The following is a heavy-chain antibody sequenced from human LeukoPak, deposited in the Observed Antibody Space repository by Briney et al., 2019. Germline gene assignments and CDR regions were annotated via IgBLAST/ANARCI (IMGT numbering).Heavy chain of an antibody. J-gene: IGHJ6*03. D-gene: IGHD1-14*01. V-gene: IGHV3-21*01. CDR3: ARDKAGTTPYYYYSMDV. CDR2: ISSSSSYI. Sequence: GGSLRLSCVASGFTFSSYSMNWVRQAPGKGLEWVSSISSSSSYIYYADSVKGRFTISRDNAKNSLYLQMNSLRAEDTAVYYCARDKAGTTPYYYYSMDVWGKGTTVTVSS. CDR1: GFTFSSYS.